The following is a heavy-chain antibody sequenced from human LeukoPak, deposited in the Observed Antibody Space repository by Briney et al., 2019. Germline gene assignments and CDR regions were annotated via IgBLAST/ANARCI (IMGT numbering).Heavy chain of an antibody. Sequence: VASVKVSCKASGYTFTSYDINWVRQATGRGLEWMGWMNPNSGNTGYAQKFQGRVTMTTDTSTSTAYMELRSLRSDDTAVYYCARYPRVQWMVGGINWFDTWGQGTLVTVSS. D-gene: IGHD6-19*01. CDR1: GYTFTSYD. CDR2: MNPNSGNT. CDR3: ARYPRVQWMVGGINWFDT. J-gene: IGHJ5*02. V-gene: IGHV1-8*01.